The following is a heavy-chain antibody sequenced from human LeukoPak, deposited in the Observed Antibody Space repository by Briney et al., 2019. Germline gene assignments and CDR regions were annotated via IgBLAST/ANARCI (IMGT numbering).Heavy chain of an antibody. J-gene: IGHJ5*02. CDR1: GYTFTGYY. V-gene: IGHV1-8*02. CDR2: MNPNSGNT. Sequence: GASVKVSCKASGYTFTGYYMHWVRQATGQGLEWMGWMNPNSGNTGYAQKFQGRVTMTRNTSISTAYMELSSLRSEDTAVYYCARGWRIDDFWSGYYTPPNWFDPWGQGTLVTVSS. D-gene: IGHD3-3*01. CDR3: ARGWRIDDFWSGYYTPPNWFDP.